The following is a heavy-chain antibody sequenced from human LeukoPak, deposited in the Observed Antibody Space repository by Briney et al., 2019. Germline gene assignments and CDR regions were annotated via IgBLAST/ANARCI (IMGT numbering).Heavy chain of an antibody. CDR3: VREPSQGAFDI. V-gene: IGHV3-48*01. Sequence: GGSLRLSCAASRFTFSDSSMNWVRQAPGKGLEWISYISSTSTIIYYADSVKGRFTISRDNAKNSMYLQMNSLRAEDTAVYYCVREPSQGAFDIWGQGTMVTVSS. CDR2: ISSTSTII. CDR1: RFTFSDSS. J-gene: IGHJ3*02.